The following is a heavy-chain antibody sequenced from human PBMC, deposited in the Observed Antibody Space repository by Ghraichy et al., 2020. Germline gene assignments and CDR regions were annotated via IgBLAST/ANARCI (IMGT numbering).Heavy chain of an antibody. CDR3: TRSKKANLGELSCFDY. J-gene: IGHJ4*02. V-gene: IGHV3-49*03. CDR1: GFTFGDYA. Sequence: GGSLRLSCTASGFTFGDYAMSWFRQAPGKGLEWVGFIRSKAYGGTTEYAASVKGRFTISRDDSKSIAYLQMNSLKTEDTAVYYCTRSKKANLGELSCFDYWGQGTLVTVSS. D-gene: IGHD3-16*02. CDR2: IRSKAYGGTT.